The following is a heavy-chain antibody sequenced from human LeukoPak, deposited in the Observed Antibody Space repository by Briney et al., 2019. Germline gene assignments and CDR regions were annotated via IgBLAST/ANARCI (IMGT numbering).Heavy chain of an antibody. Sequence: PSETLSLTCTGSGGSGSSFYWSWIPQPPGKGLGGIGDIYYSGSTNYNPSLKSRVTISVDTSKNQFSLKLSSVTAADTAVYYCARGGIYYGSGSYGVDVWGQGTTVTVSS. D-gene: IGHD3-10*01. CDR3: ARGGIYYGSGSYGVDV. V-gene: IGHV4-59*02. CDR1: GGSGSSFY. CDR2: IYYSGST. J-gene: IGHJ6*02.